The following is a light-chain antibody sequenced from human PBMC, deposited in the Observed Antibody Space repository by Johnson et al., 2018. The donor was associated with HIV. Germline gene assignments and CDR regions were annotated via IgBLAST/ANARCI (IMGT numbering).Light chain of an antibody. V-gene: IGLV1-51*01. CDR1: TSNIGNNY. J-gene: IGLJ1*01. CDR3: GTWDSRLSAEV. CDR2: DNN. Sequence: QSVLTQPPSVSAAPGQKVTISCSGSTSNIGNNYVSWYQQLPGKAPKLLIYDNNKRPSGIPDRFSGSKSGTSATLGITGLQTGDEADYYCGTWDSRLSAEVFGTGTKVTVL.